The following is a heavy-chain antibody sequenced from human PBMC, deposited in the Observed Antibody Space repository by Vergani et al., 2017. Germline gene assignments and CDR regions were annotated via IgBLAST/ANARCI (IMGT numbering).Heavy chain of an antibody. D-gene: IGHD2-8*01. V-gene: IGHV1-18*04. Sequence: QVQLVKSGAEVKKPGASVKVSCKASGYTFTSYYMHWVRQAPGQGLEWMGWISAYNGNTNYAQKLQGRVTMTTDTSTSTAYMELRSLRSDDTAVYYCARVGDCTNGVCYGYFDYWGQGTLVTVSS. CDR3: ARVGDCTNGVCYGYFDY. CDR1: GYTFTSYY. CDR2: ISAYNGNT. J-gene: IGHJ4*02.